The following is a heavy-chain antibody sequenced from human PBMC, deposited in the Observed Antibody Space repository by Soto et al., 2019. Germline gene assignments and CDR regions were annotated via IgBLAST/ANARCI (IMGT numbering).Heavy chain of an antibody. CDR3: ATRRATYYDFWSGYYLC. CDR2: ISGSGGST. D-gene: IGHD3-3*01. Sequence: GGSLRLSCAASGFTFSSYAMSWVRQAPGKGLEWVSAISGSGGSTYYADSVKGRFTISRDNSKNTLYLQMNSLRAEDTAVYYCATRRATYYDFWSGYYLCWGQGTLVTVSS. CDR1: GFTFSSYA. V-gene: IGHV3-23*01. J-gene: IGHJ4*02.